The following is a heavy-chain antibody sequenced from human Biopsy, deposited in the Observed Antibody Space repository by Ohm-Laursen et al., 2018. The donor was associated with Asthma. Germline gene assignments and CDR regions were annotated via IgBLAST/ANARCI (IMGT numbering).Heavy chain of an antibody. Sequence: GASVQVSCKSLGGNFHTYVIGWARQAPGQGLEWMGGINSVFGTTTYPQKFQDRVTITADDSTSTVYMELSSLRSEDTAVYYCARKAGSCISRTCYSLDFWGQGTLVTVSS. J-gene: IGHJ4*02. CDR1: GGNFHTYV. V-gene: IGHV1-69*13. CDR2: INSVFGTT. CDR3: ARKAGSCISRTCYSLDF. D-gene: IGHD2-2*01.